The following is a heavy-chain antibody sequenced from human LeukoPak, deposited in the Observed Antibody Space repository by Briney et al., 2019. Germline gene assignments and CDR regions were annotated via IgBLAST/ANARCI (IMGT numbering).Heavy chain of an antibody. CDR3: TSWGDATAEYFQR. Sequence: GGSLRLSCAASGFTFSSYGMHWVRQAPGKGLEWVAHINPDGRDTYYVDSVKGRFTISRDNAQNSMYLQMNSLRVEDTAVYYCTSWGDATAEYFQRWGQGTLVTVCS. CDR1: GFTFSSYG. V-gene: IGHV3-7*01. CDR2: INPDGRDT. J-gene: IGHJ1*01. D-gene: IGHD2-21*02.